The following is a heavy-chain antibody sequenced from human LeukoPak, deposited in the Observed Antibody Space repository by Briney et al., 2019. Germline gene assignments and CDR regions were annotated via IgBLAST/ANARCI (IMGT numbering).Heavy chain of an antibody. CDR2: ISWNSGSI. Sequence: GGSLRLSCAASGFTFDDCAMHWVRQAPGKGLEWVSGISWNSGSIGYADSVKGRFTISRDNAKNSLYLQMNSLRAEDTALYYCARGNDAFDIWGQGTMVTVSS. V-gene: IGHV3-9*01. CDR3: ARGNDAFDI. D-gene: IGHD3-10*01. J-gene: IGHJ3*02. CDR1: GFTFDDCA.